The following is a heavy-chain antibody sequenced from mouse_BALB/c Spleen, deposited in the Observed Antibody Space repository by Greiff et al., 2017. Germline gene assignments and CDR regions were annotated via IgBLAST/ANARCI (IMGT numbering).Heavy chain of an antibody. CDR3: ARDKEGSPYAMDY. J-gene: IGHJ4*01. Sequence: EVHLVESGGGLVQPGGSLRLSCATSGFTFTDYYMSWVRQPPGKALEWLGFIRNEANGYTTEYSASVKGRFTISRDNSQSILYLQMNTLRAEDSATYYCARDKEGSPYAMDYWGQGTSVTVSS. CDR1: GFTFTDYY. V-gene: IGHV7-3*02. CDR2: IRNEANGYTT.